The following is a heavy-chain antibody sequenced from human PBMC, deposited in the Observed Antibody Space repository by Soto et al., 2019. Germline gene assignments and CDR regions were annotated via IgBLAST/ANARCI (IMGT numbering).Heavy chain of an antibody. CDR1: GFTFSNYV. Sequence: EVQLLESGGNLVQPGGSLRLSCVASGFTFSNYVMSWVRQAPGKGLEWVSGISDSGGTTYSADFVKGRFTISRDNSKTTLYLQMNSLRAEDTAVYYCAKGWQVRGGQFDYGGQGTLVSFSS. J-gene: IGHJ4*02. D-gene: IGHD6-19*01. CDR3: AKGWQVRGGQFDY. CDR2: ISDSGGTT. V-gene: IGHV3-23*01.